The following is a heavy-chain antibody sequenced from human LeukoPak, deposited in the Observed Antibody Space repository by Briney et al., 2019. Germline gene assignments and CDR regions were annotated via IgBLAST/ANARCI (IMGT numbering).Heavy chain of an antibody. CDR2: ISWNSGSI. CDR1: GFTFDDYA. Sequence: GGSLRLSCAASGFTFDDYAMHWVRHAPGKGLEWVSGISWNSGSIGYADSVKGRFTISRDNAKNSLCLQMNSLRAEDTALYYCAKAYYYYDSSGHFYFDYWGQGTLVTVSS. V-gene: IGHV3-9*01. CDR3: AKAYYYYDSSGHFYFDY. D-gene: IGHD3-22*01. J-gene: IGHJ4*02.